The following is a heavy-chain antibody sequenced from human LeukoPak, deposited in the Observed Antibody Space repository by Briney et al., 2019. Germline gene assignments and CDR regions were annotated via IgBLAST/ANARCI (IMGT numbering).Heavy chain of an antibody. CDR3: AREVAAAEIDY. Sequence: GRSLRLSCAASGFTFTSYWMHWVRQAPGKWLVWVSRINSDGSSTSYDDSVKGRFTISRDNAKNSLYLQMNSLRAEDTAVYYCAREVAAAEIDYWGQGTLVTVCS. CDR2: INSDGSST. D-gene: IGHD6-13*01. V-gene: IGHV3-74*01. CDR1: GFTFTSYW. J-gene: IGHJ4*02.